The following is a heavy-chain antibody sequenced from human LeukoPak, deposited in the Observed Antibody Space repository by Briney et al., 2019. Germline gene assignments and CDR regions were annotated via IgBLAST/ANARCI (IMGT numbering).Heavy chain of an antibody. CDR2: IKQDGSEK. Sequence: PGGSLRLSCAASGFTFSSYWMNWVRQAPGKGLEWVANIKQDGSEKNYVDSVKGRFTISRDNAKNSLYLQMNSLRAEDTDVYYCAREGYSYAYYFDYWGQGTLVTVSS. CDR1: GFTFSSYW. V-gene: IGHV3-7*01. J-gene: IGHJ4*02. CDR3: AREGYSYAYYFDY. D-gene: IGHD5-18*01.